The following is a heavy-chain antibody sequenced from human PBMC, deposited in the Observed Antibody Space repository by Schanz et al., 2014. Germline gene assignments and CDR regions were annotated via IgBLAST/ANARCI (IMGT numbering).Heavy chain of an antibody. CDR3: ERDAGWGFGDYHDMDV. J-gene: IGHJ6*02. D-gene: IGHD3-10*01. CDR2: ISVYHGHT. V-gene: IGHV1-18*01. Sequence: QVQLVQSGGAVKKPGASATVSCKASGYTFNTHGISWVRQAPGQGLEWMGWISVYHGHTNYAEKVHGRVTMTTDTSTSTADMELRSLISDDTAVYYCERDAGWGFGDYHDMDVWGQGTSITVSS. CDR1: GYTFNTHG.